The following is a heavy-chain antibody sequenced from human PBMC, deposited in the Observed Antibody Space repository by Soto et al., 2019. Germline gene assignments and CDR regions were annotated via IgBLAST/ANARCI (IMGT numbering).Heavy chain of an antibody. D-gene: IGHD5-12*01. CDR2: IYYSGTT. CDR3: ARLAYSHYST. J-gene: IGHJ4*02. V-gene: IGHV4-39*01. Sequence: SDTCTDSGGSIKLRGYDVGSIRQTPGEDLEWVATIYYSGTTYNNQSLKTPLTIPLDPYTNQFSLDLTSVNAADTAVYYCARLAYSHYSTWGQGNLVT. CDR1: GGSIKLRGYD.